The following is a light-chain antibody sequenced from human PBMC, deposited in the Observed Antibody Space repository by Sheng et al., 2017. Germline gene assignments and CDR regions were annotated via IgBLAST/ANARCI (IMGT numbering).Light chain of an antibody. CDR3: QTWGTGIQMV. CDR1: SGHSSYA. Sequence: QLVLTQSPSVSASLGASVKLTCTLDSGHSSYAIAWHQQQPEKGPRYLMKVNSDGSHIKGDGIPDRFSGSSSGAERYLSISSLQSEDEADYYCQTWGTGIQMVFGGGTKLTVL. CDR2: VNSDGSH. V-gene: IGLV4-69*01. J-gene: IGLJ2*01.